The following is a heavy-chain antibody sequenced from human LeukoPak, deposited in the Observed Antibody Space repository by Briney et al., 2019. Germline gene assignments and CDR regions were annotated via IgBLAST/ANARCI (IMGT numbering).Heavy chain of an antibody. V-gene: IGHV3-48*03. CDR3: SRAPILWVGEYSYQHRKGV. D-gene: IGHD3-10*01. CDR1: GFTFSSYE. Sequence: GGSLRLSCAASGFTFSSYEMNWVRQAPGKGLEWVSYISSSGSTIYYADSVKGRLTISRDNAKNSLYLQMNSLRAEDKAVYYCSRAPILWVGEYSYQHRKGVLGKGTTVTVSS. CDR2: ISSSGSTI. J-gene: IGHJ6*04.